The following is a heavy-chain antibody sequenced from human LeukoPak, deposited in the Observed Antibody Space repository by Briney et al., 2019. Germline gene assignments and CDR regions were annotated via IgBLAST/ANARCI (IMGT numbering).Heavy chain of an antibody. D-gene: IGHD3-10*01. J-gene: IGHJ2*01. CDR3: AKDIHYGSGSYRYFDL. CDR1: GFTFDDYA. Sequence: PGGSLRLSCAASGFTFDDYAMHWVRQAPGKGLGWVSGISWNSGSIGYADSVKGRFTISRDNAKNSLYLQMNSLRAEDTALYYCAKDIHYGSGSYRYFDLWGRGTLVTVSS. CDR2: ISWNSGSI. V-gene: IGHV3-9*01.